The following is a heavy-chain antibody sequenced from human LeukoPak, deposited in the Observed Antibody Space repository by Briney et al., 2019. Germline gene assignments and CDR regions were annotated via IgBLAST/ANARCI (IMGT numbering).Heavy chain of an antibody. CDR2: ISGSGGST. Sequence: GGSLRLSCAVSGYTFSSYAMSWVRKPPAQGLEWVSAISGSGGSTYYADSVKGRFTISRENSKNTLYLQVNSLGAEDTAVYYCAKPLVARPFDYWGQGTLVTVSS. D-gene: IGHD6-6*01. J-gene: IGHJ4*02. CDR1: GYTFSSYA. CDR3: AKPLVARPFDY. V-gene: IGHV3-23*01.